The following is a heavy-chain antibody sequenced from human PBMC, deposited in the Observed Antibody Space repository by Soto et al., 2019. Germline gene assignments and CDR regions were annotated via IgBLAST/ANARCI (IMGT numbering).Heavy chain of an antibody. V-gene: IGHV4-39*01. CDR1: GDSITSNSYF. CDR3: ARHFSVDYFND. Sequence: SETLSLTCTVSGDSITSNSYFWAWIRQPPGKGMEWIGSIYYSGTTYYNTSLKSRVTISVDRSKNQFSLKLSSVTSADTAVYYCARHFSVDYFNDWGQGALVT. CDR2: IYYSGTT. J-gene: IGHJ4*02.